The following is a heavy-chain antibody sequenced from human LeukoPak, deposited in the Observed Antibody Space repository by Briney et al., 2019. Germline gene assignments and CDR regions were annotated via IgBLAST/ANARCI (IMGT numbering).Heavy chain of an antibody. J-gene: IGHJ4*02. CDR1: GFTFSSYG. Sequence: PGGTLRLSCAAPGFTFSSYGMSWVRQAPGKGLEWVSGISGSGSDGSTYYADSVKGRFTISRDNSKNTLYLQMNSLRAEDTAIYYCAKYSHDSSGSYDYWGQGTLVTGSS. CDR2: ISGSGSDGST. CDR3: AKYSHDSSGSYDY. V-gene: IGHV3-23*01. D-gene: IGHD3-22*01.